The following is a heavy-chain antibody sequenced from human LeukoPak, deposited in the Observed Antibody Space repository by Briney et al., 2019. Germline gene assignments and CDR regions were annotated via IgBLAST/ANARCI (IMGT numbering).Heavy chain of an antibody. CDR2: IFPGDSDT. J-gene: IGHJ4*02. Sequence: GESLKISRKVSGYSFTSYWLGWVRQIPGKGLEWMGIIFPGDSDTRYSPSFQGQVTISADKSINTAYLQWSSLKASDTAMYYCASAYSYIHFDYWGQGTLVTVSS. D-gene: IGHD5-18*01. CDR3: ASAYSYIHFDY. CDR1: GYSFTSYW. V-gene: IGHV5-51*01.